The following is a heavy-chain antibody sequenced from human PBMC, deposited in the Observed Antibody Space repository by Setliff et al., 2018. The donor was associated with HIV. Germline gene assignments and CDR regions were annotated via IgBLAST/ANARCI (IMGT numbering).Heavy chain of an antibody. D-gene: IGHD2-21*02. CDR1: GVSISDYY. CDR2: MDNRGNT. Sequence: SETLSLTCSVSGVSISDYYWNWIRQPPGKGLEWIGYMDNRGNTNYSPSLKSRITISVDMSKNQFSLNLNSVTAADTAVYYCARGQGCGGGCHYAFEMWGQGTMVTVSS. J-gene: IGHJ3*02. V-gene: IGHV4-59*08. CDR3: ARGQGCGGGCHYAFEM.